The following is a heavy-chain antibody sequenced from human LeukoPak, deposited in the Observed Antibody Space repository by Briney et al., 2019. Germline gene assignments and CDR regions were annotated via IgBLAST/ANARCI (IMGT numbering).Heavy chain of an antibody. CDR3: ARGGGRGIAVAGTCDF. J-gene: IGHJ4*02. CDR2: ISGDASRT. V-gene: IGHV3-43*02. Sequence: GGSLRLSCAASGFTFDDYAMHWVRQAPGKGLEWVSLISGDASRTFYADSVRGRFTISRDNSKNSLYLQMNSLRTEDTGLYYCARGGGRGIAVAGTCDFWGQGTLVTVSS. CDR1: GFTFDDYA. D-gene: IGHD6-19*01.